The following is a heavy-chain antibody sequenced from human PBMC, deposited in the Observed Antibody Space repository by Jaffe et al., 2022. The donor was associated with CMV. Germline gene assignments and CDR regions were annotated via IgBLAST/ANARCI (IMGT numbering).Heavy chain of an antibody. D-gene: IGHD2-15*01. CDR3: TRDQSGADSRGRPTGPAYMDV. Sequence: EVQMVESGGGVIQPGGSLRLSCAATGFFVSGDHMSWVRQTPGKGLEWVSVMYRGGDKYYADSVRGRLTISRDNSKNILYLEMNSLRAEDTAVYYCTRDQSGADSRGRPTGPAYMDVWGKGTTVIVSS. J-gene: IGHJ6*03. V-gene: IGHV3-53*02. CDR2: MYRGGDK. CDR1: GFFVSGDH.